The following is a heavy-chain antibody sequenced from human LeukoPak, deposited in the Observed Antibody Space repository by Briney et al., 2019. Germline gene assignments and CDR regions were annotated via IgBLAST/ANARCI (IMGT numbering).Heavy chain of an antibody. CDR2: INHSGST. J-gene: IGHJ4*02. CDR1: GGSISSSSYY. V-gene: IGHV4-39*07. CDR3: ADGVVITK. D-gene: IGHD3-22*01. Sequence: SETLSLTCTVSGGSISSSSYYWSWIRQPPGKGLEWIGEINHSGSTNYNPSLKSRVTISVDTSKNQFSLKLSSVTAADTAVYYCADGVVITKWGQGTLVTVSS.